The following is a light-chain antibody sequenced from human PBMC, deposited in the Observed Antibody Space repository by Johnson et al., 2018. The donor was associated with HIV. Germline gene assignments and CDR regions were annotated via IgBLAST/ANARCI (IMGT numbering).Light chain of an antibody. CDR2: DNT. CDR1: SFNIGINY. CDR3: GTWDSSLSAYV. J-gene: IGLJ1*01. V-gene: IGLV1-51*01. Sequence: QSVLTQSPSVSAAPGQKVTISCSGSSFNIGINYVSWYQQLPGTAPKLLIYDNTKRPSGIPDRFSGAKSGTSATLGITGLQTGEEADYYCGTWDSSLSAYVFGTGTKVTVL.